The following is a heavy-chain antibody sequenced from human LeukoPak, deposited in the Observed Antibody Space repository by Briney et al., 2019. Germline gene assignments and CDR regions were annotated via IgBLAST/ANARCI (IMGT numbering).Heavy chain of an antibody. CDR3: ARDLGRDAFDI. CDR2: IIPIFGTA. V-gene: IGHV1-69*13. Sequence: GASVKVSCKASGGTLSSYAISWVRQAPGQGLEWMGGIIPIFGTANYAQKFQGRVTITADESTSTAYMELSSLRSEDTAVYYCARDLGRDAFDIWGQGTMVTVSS. CDR1: GGTLSSYA. J-gene: IGHJ3*02.